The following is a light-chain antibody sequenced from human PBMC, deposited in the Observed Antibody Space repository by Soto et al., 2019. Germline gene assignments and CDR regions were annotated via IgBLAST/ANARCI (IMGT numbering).Light chain of an antibody. Sequence: QSVLTQPASVSGSPGQSITISCTGTSSDVGGYNYVSWYQQHPGKAPKLMIYDVSNRPSGVSNHFSGSKSGNTASLTISGLQAEDEADYYCSSYTSSSTLDVFGTGTKLTVL. CDR1: SSDVGGYNY. CDR2: DVS. J-gene: IGLJ1*01. V-gene: IGLV2-14*01. CDR3: SSYTSSSTLDV.